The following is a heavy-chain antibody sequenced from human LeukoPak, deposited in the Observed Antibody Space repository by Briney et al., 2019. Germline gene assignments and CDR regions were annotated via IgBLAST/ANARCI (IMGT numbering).Heavy chain of an antibody. CDR3: ATASHDRQPDAFDI. J-gene: IGHJ3*02. V-gene: IGHV1-2*02. CDR2: INPNSGGT. CDR1: GYTFTGYY. Sequence: ASVKVSCKASGYTFTGYYMHWVRQAPGQGLEWMGWINPNSGGTNYAQKFQGRVTMTEDTSTDTAYMELSSLRSEDTAVYYCATASHDRQPDAFDIWGQGTMVTVSS.